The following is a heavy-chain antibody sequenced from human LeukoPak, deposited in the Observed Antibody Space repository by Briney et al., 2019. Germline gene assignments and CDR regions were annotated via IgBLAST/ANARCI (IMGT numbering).Heavy chain of an antibody. J-gene: IGHJ4*02. CDR2: ISSSGSTI. Sequence: GGSLRLSCAASGFTLSSYEMNWVRQAPGKGLEWVSYISSSGSTIYYADSVKGRFTISRDNAKNSLYLQMNSLRAEDTAVYYCARDSHPTVTTSFDYWGQGTLVTVSS. CDR3: ARDSHPTVTTSFDY. CDR1: GFTLSSYE. V-gene: IGHV3-48*03. D-gene: IGHD4-11*01.